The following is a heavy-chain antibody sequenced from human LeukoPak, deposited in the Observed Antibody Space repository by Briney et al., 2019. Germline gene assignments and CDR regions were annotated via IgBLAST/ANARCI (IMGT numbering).Heavy chain of an antibody. CDR3: ARVPSRRIAARPVYYYYYMDV. V-gene: IGHV1-8*01. CDR2: MNPNSGRT. CDR1: GYTFTSYD. J-gene: IGHJ6*03. D-gene: IGHD6-6*01. Sequence: ASVKVSCKASGYTFTSYDINWVRQATGQWLEWMGWMNPNSGRTGYAQKFPCRVNMTRNTSISTAYMQLSSLRSEDTAVYYCARVPSRRIAARPVYYYYYMDVWGKGTTVTVSS.